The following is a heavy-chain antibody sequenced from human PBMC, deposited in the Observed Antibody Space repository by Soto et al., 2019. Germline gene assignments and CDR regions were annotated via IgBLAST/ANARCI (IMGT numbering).Heavy chain of an antibody. V-gene: IGHV4-39*01. CDR2: VYYNENT. CDR1: GGSISSFTYY. CDR3: ARRERYYGSPGWFDH. Sequence: SETLSLTCSVSGGSISSFTYYWGWIRQPPGKGLEWIGTVYYNENTYYNRSLKSRVTITVDTAKNQFSLNLRSVTAADTAMYFCARRERYYGSPGWFDHRGPGNLATVSS. J-gene: IGHJ5*02. D-gene: IGHD3-10*01.